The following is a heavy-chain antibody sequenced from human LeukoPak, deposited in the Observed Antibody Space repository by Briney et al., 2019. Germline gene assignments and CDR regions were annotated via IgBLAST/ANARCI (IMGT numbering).Heavy chain of an antibody. J-gene: IGHJ3*02. CDR3: ARTGSSWLLRAFDI. CDR2: ISAYNGNT. Sequence: ASVKVSCKASGYTFTSYAMNWVRQAPGQGLEWMGWISAYNGNTNYAQKLQGRVTMTTDTSTSTAYMELRSLRSDDTAVYYCARTGSSWLLRAFDIWGQGTMVTVSS. V-gene: IGHV1-18*01. D-gene: IGHD6-13*01. CDR1: GYTFTSYA.